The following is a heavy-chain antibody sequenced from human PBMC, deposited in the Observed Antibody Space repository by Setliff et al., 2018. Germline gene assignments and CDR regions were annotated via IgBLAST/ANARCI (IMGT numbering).Heavy chain of an antibody. J-gene: IGHJ4*02. CDR2: IRGKPSSGTT. D-gene: IGHD1-7*01. CDR3: TPWTGTSRLHY. CDR1: GFTFGDYA. V-gene: IGHV3-49*04. Sequence: GGSLRLSCTASGFTFGDYAMSWVRQAPGKGLEWVGFIRGKPSSGTTEYAASVKGRFTISRDDSKSIAYLQMSSLKTEDTALYYCTPWTGTSRLHYWGQGTLVTSPQ.